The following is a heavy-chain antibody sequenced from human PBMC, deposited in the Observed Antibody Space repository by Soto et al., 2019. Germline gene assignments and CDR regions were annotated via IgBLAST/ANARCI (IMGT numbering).Heavy chain of an antibody. Sequence: STDTLSLTCTVPGGSISSSGHSWGRSRPPPGKGLGWIGSIYYSGSSYYSPSLKSRVTTSVDTSKNQFSLKLSSVTAADTAVYYCARQKYYDILTGYFWPDAFDIWGQGTMVT. CDR2: IYYSGSS. V-gene: IGHV4-39*01. CDR1: GGSISSSGHS. D-gene: IGHD3-9*01. J-gene: IGHJ3*02. CDR3: ARQKYYDILTGYFWPDAFDI.